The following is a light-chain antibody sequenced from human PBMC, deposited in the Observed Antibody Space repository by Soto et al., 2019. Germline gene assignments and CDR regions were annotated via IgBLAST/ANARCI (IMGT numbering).Light chain of an antibody. J-gene: IGLJ2*01. CDR1: SSDVGRYNL. V-gene: IGLV2-23*03. CDR2: EGS. CDR3: CSYAGTSTFV. Sequence: QSVLTQPASVSGSPGQSITISCTGTSSDVGRYNLVSWYQQHPGKAPKLMIYEGSKRPSGVSNRFSGSKSGNTASLTISGLQAEDEADYYCCSYAGTSTFVFGGGTKVTVL.